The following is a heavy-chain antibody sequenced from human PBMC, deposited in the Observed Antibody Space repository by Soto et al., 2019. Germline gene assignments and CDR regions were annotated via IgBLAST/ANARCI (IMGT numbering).Heavy chain of an antibody. Sequence: GGSLRLSCEASGFTFSRFDMHWVRQPTGKGLEWVSTIGTAGDTYYAVSVKGRFTISRDNAKNSLSLQMNSLRAGDTAVYFCARGQEVGAHFFDSWGQGTQVTVS. J-gene: IGHJ4*02. CDR3: ARGQEVGAHFFDS. V-gene: IGHV3-13*01. CDR1: GFTFSRFD. CDR2: IGTAGDT. D-gene: IGHD2-15*01.